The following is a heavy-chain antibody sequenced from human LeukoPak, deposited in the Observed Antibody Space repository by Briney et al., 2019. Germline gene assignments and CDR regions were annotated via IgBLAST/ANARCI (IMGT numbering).Heavy chain of an antibody. V-gene: IGHV1-2*02. J-gene: IGHJ4*02. Sequence: ASVKVSCKASGYTFTGYYMHWVRQAPGQGLEWMGWINPNSGGTNYAQKFQGRVTMTRDTSISTAYMELSRLRSDDTAVYYCALCSGGSCSLFDYCGQGTLVTVSS. CDR3: ALCSGGSCSLFDY. CDR1: GYTFTGYY. CDR2: INPNSGGT. D-gene: IGHD2-15*01.